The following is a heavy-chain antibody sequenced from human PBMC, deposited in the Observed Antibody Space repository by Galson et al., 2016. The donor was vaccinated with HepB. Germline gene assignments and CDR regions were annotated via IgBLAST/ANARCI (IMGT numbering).Heavy chain of an antibody. CDR3: AKGPYSHSSSWYRGYYFDH. J-gene: IGHJ4*02. D-gene: IGHD6-13*01. CDR1: GFTFNRHC. V-gene: IGHV3-7*03. Sequence: SLRLSCEASGFTFNRHCMSSVRQAREKALEWVANKNQDGSEKHYVDSVQGRFTTSRGNAENSLYLHMKSLRAEDTALYYCAKGPYSHSSSWYRGYYFDHWGQGDLVAVSS. CDR2: KNQDGSEK.